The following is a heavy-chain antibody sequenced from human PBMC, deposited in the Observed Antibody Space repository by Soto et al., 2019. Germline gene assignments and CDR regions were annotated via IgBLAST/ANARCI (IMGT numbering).Heavy chain of an antibody. Sequence: EVQLVESGGGLVKPGGSLRLSCAASGFTFTRYSMNWVRQAPGKGLEWGSSISSTTNYIYYGDSMKGRFTISRDNAKNSLYLEMNSLRAEDTAVYYCARESEDFTSNFDYWGQGTLVTVSS. J-gene: IGHJ4*02. CDR2: ISSTTNYI. CDR3: ARESEDFTSNFDY. V-gene: IGHV3-21*06. CDR1: GFTFTRYS.